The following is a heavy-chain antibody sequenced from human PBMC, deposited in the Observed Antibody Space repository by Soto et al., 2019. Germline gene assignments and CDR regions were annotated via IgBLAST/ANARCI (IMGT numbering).Heavy chain of an antibody. CDR2: IYYSGST. V-gene: IGHV4-59*08. J-gene: IGHJ4*02. Sequence: SETLSLTCTVSGGSISSYHWSWIRQPPGKGLEWIGYIYYSGSTNYNPSLKSRVTISVDTSKNQFSLKLSSVTAADTAVYYCASTRMIVALFDYWGQGTLVTVSS. D-gene: IGHD3-22*01. CDR3: ASTRMIVALFDY. CDR1: GGSISSYH.